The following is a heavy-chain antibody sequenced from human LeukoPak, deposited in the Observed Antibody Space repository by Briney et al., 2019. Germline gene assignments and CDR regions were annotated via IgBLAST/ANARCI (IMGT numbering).Heavy chain of an antibody. CDR2: INPSGGSA. Sequence: ASVKVSCKASGYTFTNYYMHWVRQAPGQGLEWMGIINPSGGSASYAQKFQGRVTMTRDTSTSTVYMELSSLRSEDTAVYYCARDLFGIGGMKSEGFDYWGQGTLVTVSS. CDR3: ARDLFGIGGMKSEGFDY. CDR1: GYTFTNYY. D-gene: IGHD3-10*01. J-gene: IGHJ4*02. V-gene: IGHV1-46*01.